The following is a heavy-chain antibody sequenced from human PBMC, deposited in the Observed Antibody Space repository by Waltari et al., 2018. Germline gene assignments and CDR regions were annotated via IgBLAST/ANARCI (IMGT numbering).Heavy chain of an antibody. CDR2: ISSSVSPI. V-gene: IGHV3-11*04. CDR1: GFTFSDYY. D-gene: IGHD1-7*01. CDR3: AKDGMTGTIDY. J-gene: IGHJ4*02. Sequence: QVQLVESGGGLVKPGGSLRLSCAASGFTFSDYYLSWIRQAPGKGLEWVSYISSSVSPIFYADSVKGRFTISRDNAKNSLYLQMNSLRAEDTAVYYCAKDGMTGTIDYWGQGILVTVSS.